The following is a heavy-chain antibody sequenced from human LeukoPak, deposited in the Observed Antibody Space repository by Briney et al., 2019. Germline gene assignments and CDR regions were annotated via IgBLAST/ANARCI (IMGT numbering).Heavy chain of an antibody. J-gene: IGHJ3*02. CDR2: ISGSGGTT. CDR1: RFTLCSYV. CDR3: ARDPMYSGSYYAFDI. D-gene: IGHD1-26*01. Sequence: PGRSLSLSRATSRFTLCSYVMSGVGQARAKGLEWVSVISGSGGTTYYAASVRGRFTISRDNSKNTLYLQMSSLRADDTAVYYCARDPMYSGSYYAFDIWGQGTMVTVSS. V-gene: IGHV3-23*01.